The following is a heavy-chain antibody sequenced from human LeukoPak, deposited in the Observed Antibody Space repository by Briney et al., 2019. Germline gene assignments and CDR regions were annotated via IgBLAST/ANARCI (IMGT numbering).Heavy chain of an antibody. CDR3: ARNPKAKLRWPYYFDY. CDR1: GGSISSYY. CDR2: IYYSGST. V-gene: IGHV4-59*01. J-gene: IGHJ4*02. D-gene: IGHD4-23*01. Sequence: SETLSLTCTVSGGSISSYYWSWIRQPPGKGLEWIGYIYYSGSTNYNPSLKSRVTISVDTSNNQFSLKLSSVTAADTAVYYCARNPKAKLRWPYYFDYWGQGTLVTVSS.